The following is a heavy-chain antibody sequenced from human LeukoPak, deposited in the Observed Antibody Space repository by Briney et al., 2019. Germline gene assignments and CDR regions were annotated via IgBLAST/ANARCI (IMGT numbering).Heavy chain of an antibody. D-gene: IGHD3-22*01. CDR1: GGSISSGGYS. CDR2: IYHSGST. V-gene: IGHV4-30-2*01. J-gene: IGHJ2*01. CDR3: ARDWGGGYYDSSGYYDPWYFDL. Sequence: SETLSLTCAVSGGSISSGGYSWSWIRQPPGKGLEWIGYIYHSGSTYYNPSLKSRVTISVDRSENQFSLKLSSVTAADTAVYYCARDWGGGYYDSSGYYDPWYFDLWGRGTLVTVSS.